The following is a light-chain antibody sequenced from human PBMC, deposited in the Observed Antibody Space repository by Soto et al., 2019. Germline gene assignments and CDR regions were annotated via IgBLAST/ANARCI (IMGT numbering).Light chain of an antibody. CDR2: GAS. V-gene: IGKV3-15*01. J-gene: IGKJ5*01. CDR3: QQYNNWPWT. CDR1: QSISDT. Sequence: EIVLTQSPATLSVSPGERVTLSCRASQSISDTLAWYQQKPGQAPRLLIHGASTRATGFPARFSGSGSGTDFTLTISSLQSEDFAVYYCQQYNNWPWTFGQGTRLEIK.